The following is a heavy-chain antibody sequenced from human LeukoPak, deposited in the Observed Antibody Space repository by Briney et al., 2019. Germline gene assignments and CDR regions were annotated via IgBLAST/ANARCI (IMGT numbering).Heavy chain of an antibody. CDR3: ARGEGYDFWSGYYRRDVGLNY. V-gene: IGHV4-59*01. J-gene: IGHJ4*02. D-gene: IGHD3-3*01. CDR2: IYYSGST. CDR1: GGSISSYY. Sequence: PSETLSLTCTVSGGSISSYYWSWIRQPPGKGLEWIGYIYYSGSTNYNPSLKSRVTISVDTSKNQFSLKLSSVTAADTAVYYCARGEGYDFWSGYYRRDVGLNYWGQGTLVTVSS.